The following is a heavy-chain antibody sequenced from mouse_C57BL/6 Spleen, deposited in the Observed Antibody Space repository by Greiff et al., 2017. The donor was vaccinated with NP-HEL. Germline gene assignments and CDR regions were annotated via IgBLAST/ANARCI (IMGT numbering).Heavy chain of an antibody. CDR3: ARSPHYDYVGGFAY. J-gene: IGHJ3*01. CDR2: INPGSGGT. Sequence: QVQLKESGAELVRPGTSVKVSCKASGYAFTNYLIEWVKQRPGQGLEWIGVINPGSGGTNYNEKFKGKATLTADKSSSTAYMQLSSLTSEDSAVYFCARSPHYDYVGGFAYWGQGTLVTVSA. V-gene: IGHV1-54*01. CDR1: GYAFTNYL. D-gene: IGHD2-4*01.